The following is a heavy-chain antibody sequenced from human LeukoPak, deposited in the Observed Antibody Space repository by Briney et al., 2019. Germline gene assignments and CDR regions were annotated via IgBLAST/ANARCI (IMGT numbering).Heavy chain of an antibody. J-gene: IGHJ4*02. D-gene: IGHD2-2*01. Sequence: ASVKVSCKASGYTFTGYYIHWVRQAPGQGLEWMGRINPNSGGTNYAQKFQGRVTMTRDTSITTAYMELSSPRSDDTAVYYCARGPPTLGYCTSTSCLLDYWGQGTLVTVSS. V-gene: IGHV1-2*06. CDR3: ARGPPTLGYCTSTSCLLDY. CDR2: INPNSGGT. CDR1: GYTFTGYY.